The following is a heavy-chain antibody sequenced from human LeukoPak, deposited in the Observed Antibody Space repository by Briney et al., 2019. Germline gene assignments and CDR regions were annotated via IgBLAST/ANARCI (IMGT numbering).Heavy chain of an antibody. CDR3: ARDGDPYSGSLNWFDP. D-gene: IGHD1-26*01. V-gene: IGHV3-30-3*01. Sequence: PGGSLRLSCAASGFTFSSNAMHWVRQAPGKGLEWVAVISYDGSNKYYADSVKGRFTISRDNSKNTLYLQMNSLRAEDTAVYYCARDGDPYSGSLNWFDPWGQGTLVTVSS. CDR1: GFTFSSNA. CDR2: ISYDGSNK. J-gene: IGHJ5*02.